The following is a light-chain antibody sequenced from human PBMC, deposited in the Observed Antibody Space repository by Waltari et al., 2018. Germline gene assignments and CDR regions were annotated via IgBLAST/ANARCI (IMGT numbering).Light chain of an antibody. Sequence: QSALTQPTSVSGSLGQSITISCTGTSSNVGHYNYVSWYQHHPDNAPKLIIYEVTNRPSGVSTRFSGSKSGNTASLTISGLQAEDEAFYCCSSYTISSAIFIFGGGTKVTV. CDR2: EVT. CDR1: SSNVGHYNY. J-gene: IGLJ2*01. CDR3: SSYTISSAIFI. V-gene: IGLV2-14*01.